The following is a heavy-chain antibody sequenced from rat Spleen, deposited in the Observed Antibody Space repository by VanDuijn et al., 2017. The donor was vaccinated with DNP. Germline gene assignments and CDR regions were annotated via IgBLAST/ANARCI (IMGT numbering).Heavy chain of an antibody. CDR3: ARHRAIAAIWDY. V-gene: IGHV5-7*01. Sequence: EVKLVESGGGLVQPGRSLKLSCAASGFNFNDYWMGWVRQAPKKGLEWVTTIIFDGSRTYYRDSVKGRFTISRDNAKSTLYLQMDSLRSEDTATYYCARHRAIAAIWDYWGQGVMVTVSS. J-gene: IGHJ2*01. D-gene: IGHD1-2*01. CDR2: IIFDGSRT. CDR1: GFNFNDYW.